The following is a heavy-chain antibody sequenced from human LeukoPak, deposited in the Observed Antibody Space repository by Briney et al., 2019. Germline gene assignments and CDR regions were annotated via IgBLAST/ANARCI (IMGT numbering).Heavy chain of an antibody. Sequence: SETLSLTCAVSGESLSTYYWTCIRQSPGKGLEWIGEINHRGSTNLNPSLKSRVTLSVDTSKYQFSLKLTSVTAADAAVYYCASSVGSTDYWGQGTLVTVSS. CDR1: GESLSTYY. J-gene: IGHJ4*02. CDR2: INHRGST. D-gene: IGHD1-26*01. V-gene: IGHV4-34*01. CDR3: ASSVGSTDY.